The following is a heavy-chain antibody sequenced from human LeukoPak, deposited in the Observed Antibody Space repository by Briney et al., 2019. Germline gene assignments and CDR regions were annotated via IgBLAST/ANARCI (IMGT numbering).Heavy chain of an antibody. CDR3: ARDSIAVADYYYYYYMDV. CDR1: GYTFTDYG. Sequence: ASVKVSCKASGYTFTDYGITWVRQAPGQGLEWMGWISAYNGNTNYAQKLQGRDTMTTDTSTSTAYMELRSLRSDDTAVYYCARDSIAVADYYYYYYMDVWGKGTTVTVSS. V-gene: IGHV1-18*01. CDR2: ISAYNGNT. D-gene: IGHD6-19*01. J-gene: IGHJ6*03.